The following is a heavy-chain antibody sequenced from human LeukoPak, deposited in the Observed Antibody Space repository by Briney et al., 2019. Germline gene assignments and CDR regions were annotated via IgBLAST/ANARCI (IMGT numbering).Heavy chain of an antibody. CDR1: GFTFSGYW. CDR3: ARKEPVRGVIKSLYFDY. Sequence: TGGSLRLSCAASGFTFSGYWMSWVRQAPGKGLEWAANIKQDGSEKYYVDSVKGRFTISRDNARNSLYLQMNSLRAEDTAVYYCARKEPVRGVIKSLYFDYWGQGTLVTVSS. V-gene: IGHV3-7*01. J-gene: IGHJ4*02. D-gene: IGHD3-10*01. CDR2: IKQDGSEK.